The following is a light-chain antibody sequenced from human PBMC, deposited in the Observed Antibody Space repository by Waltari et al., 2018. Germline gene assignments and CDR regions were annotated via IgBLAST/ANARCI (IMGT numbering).Light chain of an antibody. V-gene: IGKV4-1*01. J-gene: IGKJ1*01. CDR2: WSS. Sequence: DIVMTQSPDSLAVSLGERATINCKSSQTVFYSSNNKNYLAWYQHKSGQPPKLLFYWSSTRESGVPDRFSASGSGTEFTLSISSLQAEDVAVYYCQQYYSTPPTFGQGTKVEIK. CDR3: QQYYSTPPT. CDR1: QTVFYSSNNKNY.